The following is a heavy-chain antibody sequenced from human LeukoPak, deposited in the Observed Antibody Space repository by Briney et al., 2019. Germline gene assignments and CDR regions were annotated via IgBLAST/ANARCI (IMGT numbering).Heavy chain of an antibody. CDR2: MSSTIKYK. J-gene: IGHJ6*02. CDR3: ARDLWTSRDYYGMDV. Sequence: GGSLRLSCAASGFTFSSDTMSWVRQAPGKGLEWVSSMSSTIKYKYYADSVKGRFTISRDNAKNSLYLQMNSLRADDTAVYYCARDLWTSRDYYGMDVWGQGTTVTVSS. D-gene: IGHD2/OR15-2a*01. V-gene: IGHV3-21*01. CDR1: GFTFSSDT.